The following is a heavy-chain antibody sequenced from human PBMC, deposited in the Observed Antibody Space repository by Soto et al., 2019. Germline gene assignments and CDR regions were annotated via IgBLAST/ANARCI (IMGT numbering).Heavy chain of an antibody. CDR2: IYQSGCT. CDR3: SRILKTAMAPCPFDS. Sequence: SETLSLTCTVSGDSMSSFTYWTWVRQPPGEGLEWIGVIYQSGCTNYNPSLKSRVTISADTSNNQFSLRLSSVTAADTAVYYCSRILKTAMAPCPFDSWGQGTLVTVSS. CDR1: GDSMSSFTY. D-gene: IGHD1-1*01. V-gene: IGHV4-4*02. J-gene: IGHJ4*02.